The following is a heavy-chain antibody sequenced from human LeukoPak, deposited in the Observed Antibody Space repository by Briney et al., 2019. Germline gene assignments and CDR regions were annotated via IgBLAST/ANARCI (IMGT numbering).Heavy chain of an antibody. J-gene: IGHJ4*01. CDR1: GFTFSTYT. CDR3: ARDRGSYCGGECYLSFVY. V-gene: IGHV3-21*01. D-gene: IGHD2-21*01. Sequence: GGSLRLSCAGPGFTFSTYTMNWVRQAPGKGLEWVSSIAGSSGYISYADSVKGRFTISRDNAKKSLYLQMTSLTDEDTAVYYCARDRGSYCGGECYLSFVYRGRGTLVTVSS. CDR2: IAGSSGYI.